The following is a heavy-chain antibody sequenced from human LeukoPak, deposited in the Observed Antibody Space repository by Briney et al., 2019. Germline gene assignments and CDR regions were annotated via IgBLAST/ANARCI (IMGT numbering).Heavy chain of an antibody. V-gene: IGHV4-34*01. Sequence: PSETLSLTCAVSGGSLSSYYWSWIRQPPGKGLEWIGEINHSGSTNNNPSLKSRVTVLVDASKNQFSLKLSSVTAADSAVYYCARSRGGNDFLRAFYALDMWGQGTMVTVSS. J-gene: IGHJ3*02. D-gene: IGHD3-3*01. CDR1: GGSLSSYY. CDR3: ARSRGGNDFLRAFYALDM. CDR2: INHSGST.